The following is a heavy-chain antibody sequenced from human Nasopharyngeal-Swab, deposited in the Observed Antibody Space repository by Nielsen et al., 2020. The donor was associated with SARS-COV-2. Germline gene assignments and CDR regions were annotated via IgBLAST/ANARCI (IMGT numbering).Heavy chain of an antibody. CDR3: ARDCGSGGSCYPH. V-gene: IGHV3-21*01. Sequence: LSLTCAASGFTFSSYSMNWVRQAPGKGLEWVSSISSSSSYIYYADSVKGRFTISRDNAKNSLYLQMNSLRAEDTAVYYCARDCGSGGSCYPHWGQGTLVTVSS. CDR2: ISSSSSYI. D-gene: IGHD2-15*01. CDR1: GFTFSSYS. J-gene: IGHJ4*02.